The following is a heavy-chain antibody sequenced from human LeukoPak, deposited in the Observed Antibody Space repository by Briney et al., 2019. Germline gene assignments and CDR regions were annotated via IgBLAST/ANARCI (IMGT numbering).Heavy chain of an antibody. CDR3: ARGYCTSTSCSENRYYFDS. V-gene: IGHV4-61*02. J-gene: IGHJ4*02. Sequence: PSETLSLTCTVSGGSLTSAGYSWGWIRQPAGKGLEWIGRIYSSGSTNSNPSLKSRVTISVDTSKNQFSLKLSSVTAADTAVYYCARGYCTSTSCSENRYYFDSWGQGTLVTVSS. CDR2: IYSSGST. CDR1: GGSLTSAGYS. D-gene: IGHD2-2*01.